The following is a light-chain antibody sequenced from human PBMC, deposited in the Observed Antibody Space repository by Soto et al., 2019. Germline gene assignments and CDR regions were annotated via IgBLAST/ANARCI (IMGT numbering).Light chain of an antibody. J-gene: IGKJ1*01. CDR1: ESVRSSY. V-gene: IGKV3-20*01. Sequence: EIILTQSPGTLSLSPGERATLSCRASESVRSSYFAWYQQQPGQAPRLLIYGASSRATDIPDRFSGSGSGTDFSLTISRLEPDDFSVYYCHQYGSTPTFGQGTKVEIK. CDR3: HQYGSTPT. CDR2: GAS.